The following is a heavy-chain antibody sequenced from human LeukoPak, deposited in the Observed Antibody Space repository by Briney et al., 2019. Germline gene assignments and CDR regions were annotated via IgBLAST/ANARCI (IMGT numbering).Heavy chain of an antibody. CDR3: AKDRAAAGTDYFDY. Sequence: GGSLRLSCGASGFTFSSYGMHWVRQAPGKGLEWVAVIWYDGSNKYYAASVKGRFTISRDNSAYTLYLQMNSLRAEDTAVYYCAKDRAAAGTDYFDYWGQGTLVTVSS. V-gene: IGHV3-33*06. CDR2: IWYDGSNK. CDR1: GFTFSSYG. D-gene: IGHD6-13*01. J-gene: IGHJ4*02.